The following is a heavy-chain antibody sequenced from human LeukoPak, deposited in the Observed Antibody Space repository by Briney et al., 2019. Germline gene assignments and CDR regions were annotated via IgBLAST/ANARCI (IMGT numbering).Heavy chain of an antibody. CDR3: ARGGGLWELIYGVLDY. CDR2: IYYSGST. Sequence: PSETLSLTCTVSGGSVNSGSYYWNWIRQPPGKGLEWIGYIYYSGSTNYNPSLKSRVTISVDTSKNQFSLKLSSVTAADTAVYYCARGGGLWELIYGVLDYWGQGTLVTVSS. J-gene: IGHJ4*02. D-gene: IGHD1-26*01. V-gene: IGHV4-61*01. CDR1: GGSVNSGSYY.